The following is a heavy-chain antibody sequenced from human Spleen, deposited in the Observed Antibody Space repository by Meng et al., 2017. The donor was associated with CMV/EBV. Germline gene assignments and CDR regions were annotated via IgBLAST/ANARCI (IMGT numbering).Heavy chain of an antibody. J-gene: IGHJ4*02. V-gene: IGHV4-59*01. D-gene: IGHD6-13*01. CDR2: IYYSGSI. Sequence: SETLSLTCTVSGGSISSYYWSWIRQPPGKGLEWIGYIYYSGSINYNPSLKSRVTISVDTSKNQFSLKLSSVTAADTAVYYCARGSSSDYWGQGTLVTVSS. CDR3: ARGSSSDY. CDR1: GGSISSYY.